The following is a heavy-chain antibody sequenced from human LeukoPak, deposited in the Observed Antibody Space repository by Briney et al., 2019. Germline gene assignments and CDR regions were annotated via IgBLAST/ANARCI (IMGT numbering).Heavy chain of an antibody. Sequence: GGSLRLSXAASGFGFRSYWMTWVRQAPGKGLEWVANIKPDGSGKNYVDSVKGRFTISRDNAKNSLYLQMRGLRVEDTAVYYCSSQPAVLDLDCWGQGTLVTVSS. CDR2: IKPDGSGK. V-gene: IGHV3-7*01. D-gene: IGHD6-19*01. CDR1: GFGFRSYW. J-gene: IGHJ4*02. CDR3: SSQPAVLDLDC.